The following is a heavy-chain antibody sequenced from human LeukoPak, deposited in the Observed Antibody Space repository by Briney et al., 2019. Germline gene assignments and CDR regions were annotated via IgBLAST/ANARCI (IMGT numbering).Heavy chain of an antibody. D-gene: IGHD2-2*01. Sequence: GGSLRLSCAASGFTFSGYWMHWVRQAPGKGLVWVSRINTDGSSTSYAGSVKGRFTISRDNAKNTLYLQMNSLRAEDTAVYYCATFEDIVVVPAASYIGGGYWGQGTLVTVSS. V-gene: IGHV3-74*01. CDR1: GFTFSGYW. CDR2: INTDGSST. J-gene: IGHJ4*02. CDR3: ATFEDIVVVPAASYIGGGY.